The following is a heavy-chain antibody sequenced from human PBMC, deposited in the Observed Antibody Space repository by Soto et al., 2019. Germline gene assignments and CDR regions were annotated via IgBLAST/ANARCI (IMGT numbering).Heavy chain of an antibody. V-gene: IGHV4-59*01. J-gene: IGHJ6*02. Sequence: SETLSLTCTVSGGSITSSYWSWIRRPPGKGLEWIAYIYDTGISGYTPSTSYNPSLKSRVTMSVDTSKSQFSLKLTSVTAADTAVYYCARGEAPFFYYGLDVWGQGITVIVSS. CDR3: ARGEAPFFYYGLDV. CDR2: IYDTGISGYTPST. CDR1: GGSITSSY.